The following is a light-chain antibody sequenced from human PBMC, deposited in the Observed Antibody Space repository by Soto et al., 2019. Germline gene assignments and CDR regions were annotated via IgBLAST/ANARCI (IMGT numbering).Light chain of an antibody. J-gene: IGKJ1*01. CDR2: XAS. V-gene: IGKV3-20*01. CDR3: QQYGSSGT. Sequence: EIVLTQSPGTLSLSRGERATLSXRASQSVTMNYLAWYQQKPXKAPXXXIYXASNRATGIPDRFSGSGSGTDFTLTISRLEPEDFAVYYCQQYGSSGTFGQGTKVDIK. CDR1: QSVTMNY.